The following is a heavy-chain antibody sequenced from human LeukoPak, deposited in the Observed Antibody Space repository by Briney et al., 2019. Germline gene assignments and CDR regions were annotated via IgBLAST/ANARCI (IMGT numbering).Heavy chain of an antibody. CDR3: AKDADVPPPNYDLWSGYLYY. J-gene: IGHJ4*02. CDR2: ISGSGGST. CDR1: GFTFSSYA. V-gene: IGHV3-23*01. D-gene: IGHD3-3*01. Sequence: GGSLRLSCAASGFTFSSYAMSWVRQAPGKGLEWVSAISGSGGSTYYADSVKGRFTISRDNSKNTLYLQMNSLRAEDTAVYYCAKDADVPPPNYDLWSGYLYYWGQGTLVTVSS.